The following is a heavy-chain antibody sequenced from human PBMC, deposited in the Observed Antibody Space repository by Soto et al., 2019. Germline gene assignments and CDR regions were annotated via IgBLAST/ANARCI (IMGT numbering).Heavy chain of an antibody. CDR2: ISSSNSYI. V-gene: IGHV3-21*01. CDR1: GFTFSSYS. CDR3: ARSYCSSTSCYRSYYYYYGMDA. Sequence: GGSLRLSCAASGFTFSSYSMNWVRQAPGKGLEWVSSISSSNSYIYYADSVKGRFTISRDNAKNSLYLQMNSLRAEDTAVYYCARSYCSSTSCYRSYYYYYGMDAWGQGTTVTVSS. J-gene: IGHJ6*02. D-gene: IGHD2-2*01.